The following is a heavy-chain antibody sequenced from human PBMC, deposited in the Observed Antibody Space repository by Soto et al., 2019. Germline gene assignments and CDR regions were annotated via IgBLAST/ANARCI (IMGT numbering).Heavy chain of an antibody. J-gene: IGHJ6*02. Sequence: GGSLRLSCAASGFTFGNYGMHWVRQAPGKGLEWVSGISWNGSSIGYADSVKGRFTISRDNAKNSLYLQMNSLSAEDTALYYCAKEARIFGHITGMDVWGQGTTVTVSS. D-gene: IGHD3-3*01. V-gene: IGHV3-9*01. CDR3: AKEARIFGHITGMDV. CDR1: GFTFGNYG. CDR2: ISWNGSSI.